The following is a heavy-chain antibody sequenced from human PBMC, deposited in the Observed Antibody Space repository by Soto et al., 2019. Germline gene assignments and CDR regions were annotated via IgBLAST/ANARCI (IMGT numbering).Heavy chain of an antibody. CDR3: ARANRDRKIDY. Sequence: SESLSLTCAVAGESISSSELYFGWVHQPPGKGLEWIGIIFYSGTTNYNPSLKSRVTISVDTSKNQFSLKLSSVTAADTAVYYCARANRDRKIDYWGQGTLVTVSS. J-gene: IGHJ4*02. CDR2: IFYSGTT. V-gene: IGHV4-61*08. CDR1: GESISSSELY.